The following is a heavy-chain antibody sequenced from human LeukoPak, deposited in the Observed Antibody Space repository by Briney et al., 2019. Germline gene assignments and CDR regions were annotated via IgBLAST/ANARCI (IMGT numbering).Heavy chain of an antibody. CDR1: GFTFCSYS. V-gene: IGHV3-74*01. D-gene: IGHD6-19*01. Sequence: GGSLTLSCAAYGFTFCSYSMNWVRQAPGKGLVWVSRINSDGSSTSYAASVRGRFTISRYNAKNTLYLQMNNLRAEGTAVYYCARDALRYSSGPGDYWGQGTLVTVSS. CDR3: ARDALRYSSGPGDY. J-gene: IGHJ4*02. CDR2: INSDGSST.